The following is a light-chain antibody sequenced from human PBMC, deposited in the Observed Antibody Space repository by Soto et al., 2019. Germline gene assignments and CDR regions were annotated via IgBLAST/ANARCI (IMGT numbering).Light chain of an antibody. J-gene: IGKJ4*01. CDR2: GAS. CDR1: QTIYDY. CDR3: QQNFSPLLT. V-gene: IGKV1-39*01. Sequence: DIQMTQSPSSLSASVGDRVTITCRASQTIYDYVTWSQQRPGKAPKVLIYGASTLQSGVPSRFSGSGSGTEFTLTISNFQPEDFATYYCQQNFSPLLTFGGGTKVDIK.